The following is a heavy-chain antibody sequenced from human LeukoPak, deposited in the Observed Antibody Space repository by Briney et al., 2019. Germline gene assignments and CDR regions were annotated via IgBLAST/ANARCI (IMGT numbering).Heavy chain of an antibody. V-gene: IGHV1-18*01. CDR1: GYTFTSYG. D-gene: IGHD5-24*01. Sequence: GASVKVSCKASGYTFTSYGISWVRQAPGQGLEWMGCISGDNGNTNYAQKLQGRVTMTTDTSTSTAYIELRSLRSDDTAVYYCARAASGEMARMDAWGKGTPVTASP. CDR3: ARAASGEMARMDA. J-gene: IGHJ6*04. CDR2: ISGDNGNT.